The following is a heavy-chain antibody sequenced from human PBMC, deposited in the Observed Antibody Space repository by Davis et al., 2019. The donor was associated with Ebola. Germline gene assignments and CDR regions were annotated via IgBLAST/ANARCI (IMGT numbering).Heavy chain of an antibody. J-gene: IGHJ4*02. CDR2: IRSKANSYAT. CDR1: GFTFSSYE. CDR3: KGGATPMDY. Sequence: GGSLRLSCAASGFTFSSYEMNWVRQASGKGLEWVGRIRSKANSYATAYAASVKGRFTISRDDSKNTAYLQMNSLKTEDTAVYYCKGGATPMDYWGQGTLVTVSS. V-gene: IGHV3-73*01. D-gene: IGHD2-21*01.